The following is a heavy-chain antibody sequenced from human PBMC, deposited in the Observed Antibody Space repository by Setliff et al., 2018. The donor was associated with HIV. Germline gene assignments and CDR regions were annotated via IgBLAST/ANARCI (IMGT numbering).Heavy chain of an antibody. CDR3: ARKAVIGPRRLYYYLDL. V-gene: IGHV4-39*07. Sequence: SETLSLTCSVSGGSISSSNYYGGWIRQPPGKGLEWIGSFYYSGNTYYSPSLKSRVTMSVDTSQNQVSLDLDSVTAADTAVYYCARKAVIGPRRLYYYLDLWGRGTLVTVSS. CDR1: GGSISSSNYY. CDR2: FYYSGNT. J-gene: IGHJ2*01. D-gene: IGHD6-6*01.